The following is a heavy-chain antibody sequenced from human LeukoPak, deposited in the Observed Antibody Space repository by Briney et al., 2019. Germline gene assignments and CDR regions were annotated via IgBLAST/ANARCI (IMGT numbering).Heavy chain of an antibody. CDR3: ARGEAILEWLLLSWFDP. Sequence: GGSLRLSCAASGFTFSSYWMHWVRQAPGKGLVWVSRINSDGSSTSYADSVKGRFTISRDNAKNTLYLQMNSLRAEDTAVYYCARGEAILEWLLLSWFDPWGQGTLVTVSS. J-gene: IGHJ5*02. D-gene: IGHD3-3*01. CDR1: GFTFSSYW. CDR2: INSDGSST. V-gene: IGHV3-74*01.